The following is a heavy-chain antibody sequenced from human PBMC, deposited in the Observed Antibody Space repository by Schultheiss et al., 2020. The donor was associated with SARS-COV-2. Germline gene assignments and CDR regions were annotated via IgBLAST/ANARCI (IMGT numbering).Heavy chain of an antibody. Sequence: GGSLRLSCAASGFTFISYWMSWVRQAPGKGLEWVSFISSSSSSTNYADSVKGRFTISRDNARNSLYLQMNSLRAEDTAVYYCARPGGYYDFWSGYYYYYYMDVWGKGTTVTVSS. J-gene: IGHJ6*03. CDR2: ISSSSSST. CDR1: GFTFISYW. D-gene: IGHD3-3*01. V-gene: IGHV3-48*04. CDR3: ARPGGYYDFWSGYYYYYYMDV.